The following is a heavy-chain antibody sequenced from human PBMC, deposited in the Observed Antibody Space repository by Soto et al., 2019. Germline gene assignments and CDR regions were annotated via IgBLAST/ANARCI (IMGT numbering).Heavy chain of an antibody. CDR1: GFTFTRSA. Sequence: ASVKVSCKASGFTFTRSAVQWVRLARGQRLEWIGWIVVGGGNTNYAQKLQERATITRDMSTGTAYMELSSLRSEDTAVYYCAADPDYYYDSSGYYFTNPFDYWGQGTLVTVSS. CDR2: IVVGGGNT. CDR3: AADPDYYYDSSGYYFTNPFDY. V-gene: IGHV1-58*01. D-gene: IGHD3-22*01. J-gene: IGHJ4*02.